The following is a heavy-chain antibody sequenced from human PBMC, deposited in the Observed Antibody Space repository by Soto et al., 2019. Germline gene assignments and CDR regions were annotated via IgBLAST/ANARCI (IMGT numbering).Heavy chain of an antibody. CDR3: ARETRGMGGDPTLYYYYYYMDV. CDR2: IYYSGST. D-gene: IGHD1-26*01. V-gene: IGHV4-31*03. J-gene: IGHJ6*03. CDR1: GGSISSGGYY. Sequence: SETLSLTCTVSGGSISSGGYYWSWIRQHPGKGLEWIGYIYYSGSTYYNPSLKSRVTISVDTSKNQFSLKLSSVTAADTAVYYCARETRGMGGDPTLYYYYYYMDVWGKGTTVTVSS.